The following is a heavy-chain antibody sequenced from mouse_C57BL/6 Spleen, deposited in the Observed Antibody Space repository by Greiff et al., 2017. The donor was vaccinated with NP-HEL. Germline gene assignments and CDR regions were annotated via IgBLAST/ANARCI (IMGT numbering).Heavy chain of an antibody. CDR2: INPYNGGT. CDR1: GYTFTDYY. Sequence: EVQLVESGPVLVKPGASVKMSCKASGYTFTDYYMNWVKQSHGKSLEWIGVINPYNGGTSYNQKFKGKATLTVDKSSSTAYMELNSLTSEDSAVYYCARAGSTVENYFDYWGQGTTLTVSS. CDR3: ARAGSTVENYFDY. V-gene: IGHV1-19*01. J-gene: IGHJ2*01. D-gene: IGHD1-1*01.